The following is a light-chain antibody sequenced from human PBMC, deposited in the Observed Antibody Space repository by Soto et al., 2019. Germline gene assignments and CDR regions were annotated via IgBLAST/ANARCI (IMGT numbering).Light chain of an antibody. CDR3: GTWDSSLSVVV. J-gene: IGLJ1*01. V-gene: IGLV1-51*01. CDR1: TSTVGNNY. Sequence: QSVLTHPRSVSAAPGQKFSIAFSGRTSTVGNNYVSWYQQLPGTAPNIFIYDNINRHSGIPDRLSGSKSGTSATLGITGLQTGDDADYYCGTWDSSLSVVVFGTGTKVTV. CDR2: DNI.